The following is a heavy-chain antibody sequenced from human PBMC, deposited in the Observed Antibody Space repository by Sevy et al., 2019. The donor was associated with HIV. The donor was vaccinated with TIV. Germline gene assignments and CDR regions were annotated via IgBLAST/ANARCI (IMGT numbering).Heavy chain of an antibody. J-gene: IGHJ6*02. CDR3: ARDCSSTSCLWGLDV. D-gene: IGHD2-2*01. CDR1: GFTFSNYW. CDR2: IKLDGSEK. V-gene: IGHV3-7*03. Sequence: GWSLRLSCAASGFTFSNYWMSWVRQAPGKGLEWVANIKLDGSEKYYVDSVKGRFTISRDNAKNSLYLQMNSLRAEDTALYYCARDCSSTSCLWGLDVWGQGTTVTVSS.